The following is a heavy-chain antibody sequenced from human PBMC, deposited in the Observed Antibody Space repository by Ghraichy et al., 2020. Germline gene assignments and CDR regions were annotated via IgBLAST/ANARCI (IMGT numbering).Heavy chain of an antibody. V-gene: IGHV4-34*01. D-gene: IGHD4-17*01. CDR1: GGSFSAYY. CDR3: ARGGDYARD. CDR2: IDHSGIT. J-gene: IGHJ4*02. Sequence: SETLSLTCAVYGGSFSAYYWSWIRQPPGKGLEWIGEIDHSGITNYNPSLKSRVTISVDTSMNQLSLKMRSVTAADTAVYYCARGGDYARDWGQGTLVTVSS.